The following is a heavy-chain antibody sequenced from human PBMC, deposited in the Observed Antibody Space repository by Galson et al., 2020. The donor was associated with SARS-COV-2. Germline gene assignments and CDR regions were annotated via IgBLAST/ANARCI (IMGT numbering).Heavy chain of an antibody. Sequence: GGSLRLSCAASGFSFNNRSMHWVRQAPGKGLEWVSSITSTGTTKYYVDSVKGRITISRDNAKKSFYLQMNSLRVDDTAVYSCARVPPFCSGGSCYQTAYYNGMDVWCQGTTVTVS. D-gene: IGHD2-15*01. J-gene: IGHJ6*02. CDR1: GFSFNNRS. V-gene: IGHV3-21*01. CDR2: ITSTGTTK. CDR3: ARVPPFCSGGSCYQTAYYNGMDV.